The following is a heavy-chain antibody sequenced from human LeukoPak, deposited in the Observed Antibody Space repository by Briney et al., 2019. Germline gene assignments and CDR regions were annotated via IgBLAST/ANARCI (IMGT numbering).Heavy chain of an antibody. Sequence: ASVKVSCKASGYPFRSYVMHWLRQASGQSLEWIGWINPANGNTKYSRNFQGRVTITRDTSASVVYMELSSLRYEDTAVYYCARDGYDADGYLDYWGQGALVPVS. D-gene: IGHD5-12*01. CDR3: ARDGYDADGYLDY. CDR1: GYPFRSYV. J-gene: IGHJ4*02. V-gene: IGHV1-3*01. CDR2: INPANGNT.